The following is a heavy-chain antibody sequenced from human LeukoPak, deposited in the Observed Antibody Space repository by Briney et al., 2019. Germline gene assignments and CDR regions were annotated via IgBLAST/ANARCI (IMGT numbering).Heavy chain of an antibody. Sequence: PVASVKVSCKASGYTFTSYDINWVRQATGQGLEWMGWMNPNSGNTGYAQKFQGRVTITRNTSISTAYMELSSLRSEDTAVYYCAKLQEGGSYWPPTYWGQGTLVTVSS. CDR1: GYTFTSYD. V-gene: IGHV1-8*01. CDR2: MNPNSGNT. D-gene: IGHD1-26*01. J-gene: IGHJ4*02. CDR3: AKLQEGGSYWPPTY.